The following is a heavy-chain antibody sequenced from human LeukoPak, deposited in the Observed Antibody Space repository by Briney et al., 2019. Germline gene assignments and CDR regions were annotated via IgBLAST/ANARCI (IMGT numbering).Heavy chain of an antibody. CDR1: GGSFSGYY. CDR2: INHSGST. Sequence: SETLSLTCAVYGGSFSGYYWSWIRQPPGKGLEWIGEINHSGSTNYNPSLKSRVTISVDTSKNQFSLKLSSVTAADTAVYYCARVMVRGVITPFDYGGQGPLVTVSS. V-gene: IGHV4-34*01. CDR3: ARVMVRGVITPFDY. D-gene: IGHD3-10*01. J-gene: IGHJ4*02.